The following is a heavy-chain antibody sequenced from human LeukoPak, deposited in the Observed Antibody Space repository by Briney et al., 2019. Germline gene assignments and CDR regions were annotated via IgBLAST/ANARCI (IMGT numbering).Heavy chain of an antibody. V-gene: IGHV3-74*01. J-gene: IGHJ4*02. CDR1: GFTFTNYW. CDR3: LSVDGGY. D-gene: IGHD3-10*01. CDR2: IKSDGSTT. Sequence: GGSLRLSCAASGFTFTNYWMHWVRQAPGKGLVWVSRIKSDGSTTNYADSVKGRFTISRDNAKNTLYLQMNSLRAEDTAVYYCLSVDGGYWGQGTLVTVSS.